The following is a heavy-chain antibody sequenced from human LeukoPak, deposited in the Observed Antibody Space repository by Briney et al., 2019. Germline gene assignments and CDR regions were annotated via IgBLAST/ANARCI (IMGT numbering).Heavy chain of an antibody. D-gene: IGHD6-19*01. CDR2: IYYSGST. J-gene: IGHJ4*02. V-gene: IGHV4-59*08. CDR1: GGSISSYY. CDR3: ARHDGWYVFDY. Sequence: SETLSLTCTVSGGSISSYYWSWIRQPPGKGLEWIGYIYYSGSTNYNPSLKSRVTISVDTSKNQFSLKLSSVTAADTAVYYCARHDGWYVFDYWGQGTLVTVSS.